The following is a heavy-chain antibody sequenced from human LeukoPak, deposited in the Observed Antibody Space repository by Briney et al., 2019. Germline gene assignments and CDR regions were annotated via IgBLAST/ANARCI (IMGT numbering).Heavy chain of an antibody. V-gene: IGHV3-48*03. CDR3: AREGGEWELLRTFDY. D-gene: IGHD1-26*01. Sequence: GGSLRLSCAASGFTFSSYEMNWVRQAPGKGLEWVSYISSSGSTIYYADSVKGRFTVSRDNAKNSLYLQMNSLRAEDTAVYYCAREGGEWELLRTFDYWGQGTLVTVSS. CDR1: GFTFSSYE. J-gene: IGHJ4*02. CDR2: ISSSGSTI.